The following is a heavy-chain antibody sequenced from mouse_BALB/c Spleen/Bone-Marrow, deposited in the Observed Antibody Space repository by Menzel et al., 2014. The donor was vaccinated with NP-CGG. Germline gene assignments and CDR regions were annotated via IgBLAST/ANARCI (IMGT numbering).Heavy chain of an antibody. CDR1: GFDFSRLW. Sequence: EVKLQESGGGLVQPGGSLKLSCAASGFDFSRLWMSWVRQAPGKGLEWIGEINPDSRTINYTPSLKDKFIISRDNAKNTLYLQMSKVRSEDTALYYCARLGYYGAMGYWGQGTSVTVSS. J-gene: IGHJ4*01. D-gene: IGHD1-1*01. V-gene: IGHV4-1*02. CDR2: INPDSRTI. CDR3: ARLGYYGAMGY.